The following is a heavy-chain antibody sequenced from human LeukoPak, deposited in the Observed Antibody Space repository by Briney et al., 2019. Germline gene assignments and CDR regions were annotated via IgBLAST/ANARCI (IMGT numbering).Heavy chain of an antibody. J-gene: IGHJ4*02. V-gene: IGHV3-30*02. Sequence: ESGGSLRPSCAASGFTFSSYGMHWVRQAPGKGLEWVALIKPDGSNKYYADSVKGRFTISRDNSKNTLHLQMNSLRAEDTAVYYFARSRAFDYWGQGTLVSVSS. D-gene: IGHD2/OR15-2a*01. CDR2: IKPDGSNK. CDR1: GFTFSSYG. CDR3: ARSRAFDY.